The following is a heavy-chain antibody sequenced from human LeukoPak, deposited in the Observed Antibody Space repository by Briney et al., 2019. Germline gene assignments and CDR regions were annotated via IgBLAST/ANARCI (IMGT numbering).Heavy chain of an antibody. V-gene: IGHV3-23*01. Sequence: GGSLRLSCAASGFTFDNHAMSWVRQAPGMGLEWVSGISGSDGTTNYADSVKGRFTVSRDNYKNTLYLQMNSLRGEDTAVYYCAKGLSSSTWADFDFWGQGTLVTVSS. D-gene: IGHD6-13*01. CDR3: AKGLSSSTWADFDF. CDR2: ISGSDGTT. CDR1: GFTFDNHA. J-gene: IGHJ4*02.